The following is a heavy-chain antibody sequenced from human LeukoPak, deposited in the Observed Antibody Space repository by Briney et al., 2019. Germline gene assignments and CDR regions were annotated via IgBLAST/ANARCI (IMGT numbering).Heavy chain of an antibody. V-gene: IGHV3-21*01. CDR2: ISSSSSYT. D-gene: IGHD4-17*01. CDR3: ARDRFEMTTVDY. J-gene: IGHJ4*02. CDR1: GFTFSSYT. Sequence: GGSLRLSCAASGFTFSSYTMNWFRQAPGKGLEWVSSISSSSSYTYYADSVKGRFTISRDNAKNSLYLQVNSLRAEDTAVYYCARDRFEMTTVDYWGQGTLVTVSS.